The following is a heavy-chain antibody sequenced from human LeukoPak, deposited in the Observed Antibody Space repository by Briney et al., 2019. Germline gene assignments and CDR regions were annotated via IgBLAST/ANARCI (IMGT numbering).Heavy chain of an antibody. CDR3: ARELCSSTSCYFLDY. CDR2: ISAYNGNT. J-gene: IGHJ4*02. Sequence: GASVKVSCKASGYTFTSYGISWVRQAPGQGLEWMGWISAYNGNTNYAQKLQGRVTMTTDTSTSTAYMELRSLRSDDTAVYYCARELCSSTSCYFLDYWGQGTLVTVSS. V-gene: IGHV1-18*01. D-gene: IGHD2-2*01. CDR1: GYTFTSYG.